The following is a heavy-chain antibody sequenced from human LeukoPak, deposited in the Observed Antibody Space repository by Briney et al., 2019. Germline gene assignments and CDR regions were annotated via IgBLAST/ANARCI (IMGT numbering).Heavy chain of an antibody. CDR2: IRGDAGST. Sequence: SGGSLRLSCAASGLTFDAFGMTWVRQAPGKGLEWVSAIRGDAGSTGYADSVKGRLTISRDNAKNSLYLQMNSLRVEDTALYYCARVWAWGSGNYFDNWGQGTLVTVSS. D-gene: IGHD7-27*01. J-gene: IGHJ4*02. V-gene: IGHV3-20*04. CDR3: ARVWAWGSGNYFDN. CDR1: GLTFDAFG.